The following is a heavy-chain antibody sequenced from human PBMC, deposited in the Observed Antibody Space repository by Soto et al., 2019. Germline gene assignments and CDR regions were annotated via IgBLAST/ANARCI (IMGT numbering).Heavy chain of an antibody. CDR3: ARESASQEWLLYVAYYYGMDV. D-gene: IGHD3-3*01. CDR1: GFTFSSYW. J-gene: IGHJ6*02. CDR2: INSDGSST. V-gene: IGHV3-74*01. Sequence: PGGSLRLSCAASGFTFSSYWMHWVRQAPGKGLVWVSRINSDGSSTSYADSVKGRFTISRDNAKNTLYLQMNSLRAEDTAVYYCARESASQEWLLYVAYYYGMDVWGQGTTVTVSS.